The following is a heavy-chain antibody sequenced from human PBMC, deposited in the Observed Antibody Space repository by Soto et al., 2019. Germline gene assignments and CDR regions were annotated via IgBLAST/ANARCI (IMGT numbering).Heavy chain of an antibody. D-gene: IGHD4-17*01. CDR3: AKDYGGKDGDY. V-gene: IGHV1-69*08. Sequence: QVQLVQSGAEVKKHGSSLKVSCKASGGTFSSYTISWVRQAPGQGLEWMGRIIPILGIANYAQKFQGRVTITADKSTSTAYMELSSLRSEDTAVYYCAKDYGGKDGDYWGQGTLVTVSS. CDR2: IIPILGIA. CDR1: GGTFSSYT. J-gene: IGHJ4*02.